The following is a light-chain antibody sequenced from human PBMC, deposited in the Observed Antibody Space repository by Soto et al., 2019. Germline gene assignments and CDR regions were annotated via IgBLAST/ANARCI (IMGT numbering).Light chain of an antibody. V-gene: IGLV1-40*01. CDR2: GNS. CDR3: QSYDSSLSGYV. J-gene: IGLJ1*01. Sequence: QSARTQPPSVSGAPGQRVTISCTGSSSNIGAGYDVHWYQQLPGTAPKLLIYGNSNRPSGVPDRFSGSKSGTSASLAITGLQAEVEADYYCQSYDSSLSGYVFGTGTKVTVL. CDR1: SSNIGAGYD.